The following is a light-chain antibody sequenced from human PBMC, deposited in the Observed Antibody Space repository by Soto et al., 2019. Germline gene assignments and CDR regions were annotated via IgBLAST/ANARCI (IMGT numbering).Light chain of an antibody. J-gene: IGKJ2*01. CDR2: SAV. V-gene: IGKV1-12*01. Sequence: DIQMTQSPSSVSASVGDRVTITCRASQGISNYLAWCQKIPGKAPKHPIYSAVNLHIGVPSRFSGAESGTDFTLTISSLQPEDFVTYYCQQDKSFPYTFGQGTKLEIK. CDR3: QQDKSFPYT. CDR1: QGISNY.